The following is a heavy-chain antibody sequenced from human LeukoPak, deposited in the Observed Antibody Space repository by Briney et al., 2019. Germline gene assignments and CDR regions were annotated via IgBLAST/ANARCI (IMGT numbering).Heavy chain of an antibody. CDR3: AREIAVAGLGVDY. CDR2: INAGNGNT. V-gene: IGHV1-3*01. D-gene: IGHD6-19*01. CDR1: GYAFTSYA. Sequence: ASVKVSCKASGYAFTSYAMHWVRQAPGQRLEWMGWINAGNGNTKYSQKFQGRVTITRDTSASTAYMELSSLRSEDTAVYYCAREIAVAGLGVDYWGQGTLVTVSS. J-gene: IGHJ4*02.